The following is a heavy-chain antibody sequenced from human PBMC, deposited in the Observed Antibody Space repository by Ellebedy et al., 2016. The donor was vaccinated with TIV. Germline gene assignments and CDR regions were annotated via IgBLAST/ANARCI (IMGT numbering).Heavy chain of an antibody. CDR1: GGSISSTSYY. Sequence: GSLRLSXTASGGSISSTSYYWGWIRQPPGKGLEWIGSIYYSGSTYYNPSLKSRVTISVDTSKNQFSLKLSSVTAADTAVYYCARRALSGYSPDYWGQGTLVTVSS. V-gene: IGHV4-39*01. D-gene: IGHD5-12*01. J-gene: IGHJ4*02. CDR2: IYYSGST. CDR3: ARRALSGYSPDY.